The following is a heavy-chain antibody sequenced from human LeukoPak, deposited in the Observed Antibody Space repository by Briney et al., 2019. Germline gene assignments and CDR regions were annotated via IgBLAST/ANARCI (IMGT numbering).Heavy chain of an antibody. D-gene: IGHD3-3*01. CDR3: ARDLAYYDLWSGRTFDP. V-gene: IGHV3-21*01. Sequence: PGGSLRLSCVASGFTFSSYSMSWVRQAPGKGLEWVSSISRSSSYFYYADSVKGRLTISRDNAKNSLYLQMNSLRAEDTAVYYCARDLAYYDLWSGRTFDPWGQGNLVTLS. CDR1: GFTFSSYS. J-gene: IGHJ5*02. CDR2: ISRSSSYF.